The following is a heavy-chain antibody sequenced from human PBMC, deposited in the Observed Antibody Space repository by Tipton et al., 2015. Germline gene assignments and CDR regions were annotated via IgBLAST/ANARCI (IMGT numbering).Heavy chain of an antibody. CDR2: IYSGGRT. J-gene: IGHJ4*02. Sequence: SLRLSCAASGFTVSSKYISWVRQSPGKGLEWVSVIYSGGRTNYADSVKGRFTISRDTSKNTLYLQMNSLRAEDTAVYYCATHLDTTMVTAFDHWGQGTLVTVSS. CDR3: ATHLDTTMVTAFDH. D-gene: IGHD5-18*01. CDR1: GFTVSSKY. V-gene: IGHV3-53*01.